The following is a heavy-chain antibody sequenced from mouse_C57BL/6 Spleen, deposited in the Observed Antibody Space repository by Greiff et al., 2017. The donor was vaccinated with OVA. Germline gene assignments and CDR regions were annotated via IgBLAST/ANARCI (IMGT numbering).Heavy chain of an antibody. CDR1: GYTFTSYW. Sequence: QVQLQQSGAELVMPGASVKLSCKASGYTFTSYWMHWVKQRPGQGLEWIGEIDPSDSYTNYNQKFKGKSTLTVDKSSSTAYMQLSSLTSEDSAVYYCAGWGSPFAYWGQGTLVTVSA. CDR2: IDPSDSYT. V-gene: IGHV1-69*01. CDR3: AGWGSPFAY. D-gene: IGHD1-1*02. J-gene: IGHJ3*01.